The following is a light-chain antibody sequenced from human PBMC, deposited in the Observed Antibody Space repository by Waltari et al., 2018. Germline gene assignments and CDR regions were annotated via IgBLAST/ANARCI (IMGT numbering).Light chain of an antibody. V-gene: IGKV1-39*01. CDR2: AAS. J-gene: IGKJ4*01. CDR3: QQSYSALT. Sequence: DIQITQSPSSLSASVGDRVTITCRASQSITIYLNLYQHKPGKAPKLLIYAASSLQGGVPTRFSGSGSGTDFNLTISTLQPEDFATYYCQQSYSALTFGGGTKVEIK. CDR1: QSITIY.